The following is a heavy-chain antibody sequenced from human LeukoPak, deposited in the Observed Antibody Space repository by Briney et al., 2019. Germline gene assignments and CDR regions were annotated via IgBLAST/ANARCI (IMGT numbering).Heavy chain of an antibody. CDR2: IDLSGSTL. V-gene: IGHV3-48*04. D-gene: IGHD5-12*01. J-gene: IGHJ4*02. Sequence: GGSLRLSCAASGFTFSSYTMNWVRQAPGKGLEWVSYIDLSGSTLYYVDSVKGRFTISRDNAKNSLYLQMNSLRGEDTALYYCARGRRDSGYDLDYWGQGTLVTVSS. CDR3: ARGRRDSGYDLDY. CDR1: GFTFSSYT.